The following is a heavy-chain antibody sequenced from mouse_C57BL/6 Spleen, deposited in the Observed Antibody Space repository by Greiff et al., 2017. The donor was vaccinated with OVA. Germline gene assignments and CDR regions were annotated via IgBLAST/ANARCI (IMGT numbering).Heavy chain of an antibody. D-gene: IGHD1-1*01. CDR1: GYTFTSYD. J-gene: IGHJ4*01. CDR3: ARSSTTVHYCAMDY. CDR2: IYPRDGST. V-gene: IGHV1-85*01. Sequence: VKLQESGPELVKPGASVKLSCKASGYTFTSYDINWVKQRPGQGLEWIGWIYPRDGSTKYNEKFKGKATLTVDTSSSTAYRELDSLTSEDSAVYFCARSSTTVHYCAMDYWGQGTSVTVSS.